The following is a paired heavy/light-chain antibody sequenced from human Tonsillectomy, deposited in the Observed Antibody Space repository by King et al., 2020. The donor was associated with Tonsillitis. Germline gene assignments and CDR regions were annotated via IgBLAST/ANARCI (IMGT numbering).Heavy chain of an antibody. J-gene: IGHJ4*02. V-gene: IGHV4-34*01. CDR3: TRGGARAWELPDD. D-gene: IGHD1-26*01. Sequence: QVQLQQWGAGLLKPSETLSLTCTVYGGSFSALYWGWFRQSPGKGLEWIGKIDHAGSTHYNPSLASRVTISIDTSKNQFSLILNSVTAADTAVYYCTRGGARAWELPDDWGQGTLVTVSS. CDR1: GGSFSALY. CDR2: IDHAGST.
Light chain of an antibody. Sequence: DIVMTQSPESLALSLGERATINCKSSLSVFHSPNSKNYLAWYQQKPGQPPKLLIYWASTRESGVPDRFSGSGSGTDFTLTISSLQAEDVAVYYCQQYYITPRTFGQGTRVEIK. V-gene: IGKV4-1*01. J-gene: IGKJ1*01. CDR1: LSVFHSPNSKNY. CDR2: WAS. CDR3: QQYYITPRT.